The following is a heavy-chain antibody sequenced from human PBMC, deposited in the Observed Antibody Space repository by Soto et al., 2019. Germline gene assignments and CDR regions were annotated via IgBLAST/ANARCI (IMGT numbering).Heavy chain of an antibody. V-gene: IGHV3-30*18. CDR2: ISYDGSNK. D-gene: IGHD3-10*01. CDR1: GFTFSSYG. CDR3: ANVYYGGGY. J-gene: IGHJ4*02. Sequence: QVQLVESGGGVVQPGRSLRLSCAASGFTFSSYGMHWVRQAPGKGLEWVAVISYDGSNKYYADSVKGRFTISRDNSKNKLYLEMNSLRAEDTGVYYCANVYYGGGYWGQGTLVTVSS.